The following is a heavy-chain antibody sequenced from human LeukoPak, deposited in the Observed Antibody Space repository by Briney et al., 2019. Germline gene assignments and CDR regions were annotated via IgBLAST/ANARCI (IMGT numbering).Heavy chain of an antibody. CDR3: AKYSGSYYYLYYFDY. CDR1: GFTFSSYA. D-gene: IGHD1-26*01. CDR2: ISGSGGST. V-gene: IGHV3-23*01. J-gene: IGHJ4*02. Sequence: GGSLRLSCAASGFTFSSYAMSWVRQAPGKGLEWVSAISGSGGSTYYADSVKGRSTISRDNSKNTLYLQMNSLRAEDTAVYYCAKYSGSYYYLYYFDYWGQGTLVTVSS.